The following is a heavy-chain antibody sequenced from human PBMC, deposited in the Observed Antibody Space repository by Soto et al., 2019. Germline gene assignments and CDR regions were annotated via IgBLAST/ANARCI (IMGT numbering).Heavy chain of an antibody. J-gene: IGHJ3*01. CDR1: GVPFSSYS. Sequence: GGSLRLSSAASGVPFSSYSMDWVRQAPGKGLEWVSYISSGSSTIYYADSVKGRFTISRDNAQNSLYLQMNSLRAEDTAVYYCAKTYSSGRGAFDVWGQGTMVTVSS. CDR3: AKTYSSGRGAFDV. D-gene: IGHD6-19*01. CDR2: ISSGSSTI. V-gene: IGHV3-48*01.